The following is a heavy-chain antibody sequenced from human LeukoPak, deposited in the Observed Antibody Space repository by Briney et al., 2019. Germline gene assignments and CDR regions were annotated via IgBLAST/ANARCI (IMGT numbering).Heavy chain of an antibody. D-gene: IGHD4-17*01. J-gene: IGHJ6*02. Sequence: ASVKVSCKASGYTFTGYYMHWVRQAPGQGLEWMGWINPNSGGTNYAQKFQGWVTMTRDTSISTAYMELSRLRSDDTAVYYCARERATPHGPPYYYYGMDVWGQGTTVTVSS. CDR3: ARERATPHGPPYYYYGMDV. V-gene: IGHV1-2*04. CDR1: GYTFTGYY. CDR2: INPNSGGT.